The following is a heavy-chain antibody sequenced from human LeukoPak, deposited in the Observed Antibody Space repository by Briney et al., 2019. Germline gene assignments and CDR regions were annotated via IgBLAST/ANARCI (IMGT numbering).Heavy chain of an antibody. CDR1: GFTFSSYS. Sequence: GGSLRLSCAASGFTFSSYSMNWVRQAPGKGLEWVSYISSSSSTIYYADSVKGRFTISRDNAKNSLYLQMNSLRAEDTAVYYCARSGVDSSSWYTFYYYYMDVWGKGTTVTVFS. D-gene: IGHD6-13*01. J-gene: IGHJ6*03. V-gene: IGHV3-48*04. CDR3: ARSGVDSSSWYTFYYYYMDV. CDR2: ISSSSSTI.